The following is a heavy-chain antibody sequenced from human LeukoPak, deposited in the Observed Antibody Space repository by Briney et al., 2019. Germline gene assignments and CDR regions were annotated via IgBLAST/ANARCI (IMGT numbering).Heavy chain of an antibody. Sequence: KPSETLSLTCTVFGGSISSSSYYWSWIRQPPGKGLEWIGSIYYSGSTYYNPSLKSRVTISVDTSKNQFSLKLSSVTAADTAVYYCARLALAYYDFRSGYYTFDYWGQGTLVTVSS. CDR3: ARLALAYYDFRSGYYTFDY. D-gene: IGHD3-3*01. V-gene: IGHV4-39*01. CDR1: GGSISSSSYY. J-gene: IGHJ4*02. CDR2: IYYSGST.